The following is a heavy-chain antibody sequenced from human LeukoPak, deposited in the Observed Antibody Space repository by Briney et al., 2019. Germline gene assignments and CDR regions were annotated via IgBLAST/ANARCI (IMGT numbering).Heavy chain of an antibody. V-gene: IGHV1-18*01. D-gene: IGHD3-22*01. CDR3: ARTYVDYYDSSGSDY. Sequence: ASVKVSCKASGYTFTSYGISWVRKAPGQGLEWMGWISAYNGNTNYAQKLQGRVTMTTDTSTSTAYMELRSLRSDDTAVYYCARTYVDYYDSSGSDYWGQGTLVTVSS. CDR2: ISAYNGNT. CDR1: GYTFTSYG. J-gene: IGHJ4*02.